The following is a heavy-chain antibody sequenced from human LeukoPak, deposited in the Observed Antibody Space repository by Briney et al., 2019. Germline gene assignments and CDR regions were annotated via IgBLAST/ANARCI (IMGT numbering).Heavy chain of an antibody. Sequence: AASVTVSCTASGYTFTSYAMHWVRQAPRQRLEWMGWINAGNGNTKYSQKFQGRVTITRGTSASTAYMELSSLRSEDTAVYYCARGHYYDSSEYWGQGTLVTVSS. V-gene: IGHV1-3*01. D-gene: IGHD3-22*01. CDR3: ARGHYYDSSEY. CDR2: INAGNGNT. CDR1: GYTFTSYA. J-gene: IGHJ4*02.